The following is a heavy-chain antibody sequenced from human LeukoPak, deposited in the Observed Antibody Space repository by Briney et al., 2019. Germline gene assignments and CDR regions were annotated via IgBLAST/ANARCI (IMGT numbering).Heavy chain of an antibody. CDR2: IYYSGST. CDR3: ARVPGRTPRRQNWFDP. V-gene: IGHV4-39*07. J-gene: IGHJ5*02. CDR1: GGSISSSSHY. Sequence: SETLSLTCTVSGGSISSSSHYWGWIRQPPGKGLEWIGSIYYSGSTYYNPSLKSRVTISVDTSKNQFSLKLSSVTAADTAVYYCARVPGRTPRRQNWFDPWGQGTLVTVSS.